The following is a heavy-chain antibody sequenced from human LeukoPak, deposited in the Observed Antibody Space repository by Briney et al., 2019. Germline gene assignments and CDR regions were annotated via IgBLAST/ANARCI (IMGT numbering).Heavy chain of an antibody. V-gene: IGHV1-69*04. D-gene: IGHD3-10*01. CDR3: AIAPDYYGSGSSDYYYGMDV. Sequence: APXXVSXXASGXTFSSYAISWVRXXPGQGXXXXGRXIPILGIANYAQKFQGRVMITAGKSTSTAYMELSSLRSEDTAVYYCAIAPDYYGSGSSDYYYGMDVWGQGTTVTVSS. CDR1: GXTFSSYA. CDR2: XIPILGIA. J-gene: IGHJ6*02.